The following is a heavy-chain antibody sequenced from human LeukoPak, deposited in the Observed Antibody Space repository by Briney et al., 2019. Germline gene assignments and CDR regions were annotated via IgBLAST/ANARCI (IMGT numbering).Heavy chain of an antibody. D-gene: IGHD5-12*01. J-gene: IGHJ4*02. V-gene: IGHV4-30-4*01. CDR3: ARDRLGGYSYVY. CDR1: GGSISSGDYY. CDR2: IYHSGST. Sequence: SETLSLTCTVSGGSISSGDYYWSWIRQPPGKGLEWIGYIYHSGSTYYNPSLKSRVTISVDTSKNQFSLKLSSVTAADTAVYYCARDRLGGYSYVYWGQGSLVTVSS.